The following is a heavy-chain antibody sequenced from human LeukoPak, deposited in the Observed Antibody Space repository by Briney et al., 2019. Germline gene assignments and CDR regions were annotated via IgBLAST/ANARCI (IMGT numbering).Heavy chain of an antibody. V-gene: IGHV4-61*02. CDR2: IYTSGST. CDR1: GGSISSGSYY. CDR3: ARARITIFGVWFDP. J-gene: IGHJ5*02. D-gene: IGHD3-3*01. Sequence: SQTLSLTCTVSGGSISSGSYYWSWIRQPAGKGLEWIGRIYTSGSTNYSPSLKSRVTISVDTSKNQFSLKLSSVTAADTAVYYCARARITIFGVWFDPWGQGTLVTVSS.